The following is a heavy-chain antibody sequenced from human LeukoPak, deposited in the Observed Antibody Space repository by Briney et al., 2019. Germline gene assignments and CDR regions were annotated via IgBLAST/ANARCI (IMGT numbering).Heavy chain of an antibody. J-gene: IGHJ5*02. CDR2: ISGSGGST. V-gene: IGHV3-23*01. CDR1: GFTFSSYA. D-gene: IGHD3-3*01. CDR3: AKDSAYDFWSGYKPRNWLDP. Sequence: GGSLRLSCAASGFTFSSYAMSWVRQAPGKGLEWVSAISGSGGSTYYADSVKGRFTISRDNSKNTLYLQMNSLRAEDTAVYYCAKDSAYDFWSGYKPRNWLDPWGQGTLVTVSS.